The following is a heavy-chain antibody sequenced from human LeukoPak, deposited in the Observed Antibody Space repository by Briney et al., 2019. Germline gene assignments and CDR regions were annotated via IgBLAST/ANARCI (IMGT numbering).Heavy chain of an antibody. CDR1: GGTFSSYV. Sequence: GASVKVSCKASGGTFSSYVISWVRQAPGQGLEWMGGIIPMYGTANYAQRFQGRVTIAADEFTTTAYMELSSLRSEDTAVYYCARDARRDYPDAFDIWGQGTMVTVSS. V-gene: IGHV1-69*13. J-gene: IGHJ3*02. CDR3: ARDARRDYPDAFDI. D-gene: IGHD4-11*01. CDR2: IIPMYGTA.